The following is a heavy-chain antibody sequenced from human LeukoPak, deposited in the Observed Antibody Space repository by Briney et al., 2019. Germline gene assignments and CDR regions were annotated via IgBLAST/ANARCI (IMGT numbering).Heavy chain of an antibody. J-gene: IGHJ4*02. CDR1: GFTFSSYA. D-gene: IGHD3-16*01. V-gene: IGHV3-64*01. Sequence: GGSLRLSCEASGFTFSSYAMHWVRQAPGKGLEYVSAISSNGGSTYYANSVKGRFTISRDNSKNTLYLQMGSLRAEDMAVYYCARDLISWGQGTLVTVSS. CDR3: ARDLIS. CDR2: ISSNGGST.